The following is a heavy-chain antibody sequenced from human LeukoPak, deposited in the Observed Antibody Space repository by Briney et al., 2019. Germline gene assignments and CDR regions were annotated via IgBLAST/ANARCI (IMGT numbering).Heavy chain of an antibody. CDR3: VREARGYHYTYFDC. D-gene: IGHD5-18*01. CDR1: GFTLGRHD. J-gene: IGHJ4*02. Sequence: GGSLRLSCTASGFTLGRHDMHWVRQTTGEGLEWVAALASGSQTFYAGSVKGRFTVSREDAKNSLYLQMNSLRAGDTAVYYCVREARGYHYTYFDCWGQGTLVTVPS. V-gene: IGHV3-13*01. CDR2: LASGSQT.